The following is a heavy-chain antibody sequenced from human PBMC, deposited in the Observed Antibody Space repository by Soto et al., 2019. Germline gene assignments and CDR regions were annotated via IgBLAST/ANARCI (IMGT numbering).Heavy chain of an antibody. D-gene: IGHD4-4*01. V-gene: IGHV1-46*01. CDR1: GYTFTSYY. Sequence: QVQLVQSGAEVKKPGASVKVSCKASGYTFTSYYMHWVRQAPGQGLEWMGIINPTSGGTHYAQKFQGRVTMTRDTSTSTVYMELSSLRSEDTAVYYCARGMTTVPSDAFDIWGQGTMVTVSS. CDR3: ARGMTTVPSDAFDI. CDR2: INPTSGGT. J-gene: IGHJ3*02.